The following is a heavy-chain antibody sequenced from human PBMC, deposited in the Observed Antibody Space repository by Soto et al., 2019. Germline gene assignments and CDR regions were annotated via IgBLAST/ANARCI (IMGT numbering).Heavy chain of an antibody. J-gene: IGHJ4*02. Sequence: GASVKVSCKASGGTFSSYAISWVRQAPGQGLEWMGGIIPIFGTANYAQKFQGRVTITADESTSTAYMELSSLRSEDTAVYYCARTDSSGHNLPDWGQGTLVTVSS. CDR3: ARTDSSGHNLPD. V-gene: IGHV1-69*13. D-gene: IGHD3-22*01. CDR1: GGTFSSYA. CDR2: IIPIFGTA.